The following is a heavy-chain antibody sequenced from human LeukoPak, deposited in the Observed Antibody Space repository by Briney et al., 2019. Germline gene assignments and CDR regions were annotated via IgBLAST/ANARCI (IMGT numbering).Heavy chain of an antibody. CDR3: ARSYCTGGSCYSLAY. D-gene: IGHD2-15*01. CDR2: INPHSGDT. CDR1: RYTFTGYH. V-gene: IGHV1-2*06. Sequence: ASVKVSCKASRYTFTGYHIHWVRQAPGQGLEWLGQINPHSGDTNHAQKFQGRVTMTRDTSISTAYLELSSLRSDDTAVYYCARSYCTGGSCYSLAYWGQGILVTVSS. J-gene: IGHJ4*02.